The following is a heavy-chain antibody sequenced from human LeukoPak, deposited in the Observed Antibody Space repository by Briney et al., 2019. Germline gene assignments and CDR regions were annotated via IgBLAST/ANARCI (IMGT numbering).Heavy chain of an antibody. V-gene: IGHV3-13*01. CDR3: AREGSLSSSDAFDI. D-gene: IGHD6-6*01. J-gene: IGHJ3*02. CDR2: IGIAGNT. Sequence: GGSLRLSCAAYGFTFSNYEMHWVRLVLGKGLEWASAIGIAGNTFYAGSVKGRFTISRENAKNSFHLQMNSLGAGDTAVYYCAREGSLSSSDAFDIWGQGTMVTVSS. CDR1: GFTFSNYE.